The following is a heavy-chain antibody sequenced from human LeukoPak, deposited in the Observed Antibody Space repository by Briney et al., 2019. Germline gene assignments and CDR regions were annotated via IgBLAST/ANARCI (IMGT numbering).Heavy chain of an antibody. V-gene: IGHV4-4*02. CDR2: IYHSGST. CDR3: ARAPIVVELNAFDI. D-gene: IGHD2-21*01. Sequence: SGTLSLTCAVSGGSFSRSNWWSWVRQPPGKGLEWIGEIYHSGSTNYNPSLKSRVTISVDKSKNQFSLKLSSVTAADTAVYYCARAPIVVELNAFDIWGQGTMVTVSS. J-gene: IGHJ3*02. CDR1: GGSFSRSNW.